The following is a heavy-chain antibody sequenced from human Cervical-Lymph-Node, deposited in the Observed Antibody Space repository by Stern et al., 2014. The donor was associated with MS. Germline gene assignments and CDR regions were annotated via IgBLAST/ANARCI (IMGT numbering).Heavy chain of an antibody. CDR1: GYTFTGYY. J-gene: IGHJ4*02. Sequence: VQLVESGAEVKKPGASVKVSCKASGYTFTGYYIHWVRQAPGQGLEWMGWMNANSGVTNYAQNFQGRVTMTRDTSISTAYMELSGLTSDDTAIYYCARDLIGDGDLSLDNWGQGTLVTVTS. V-gene: IGHV1-2*02. D-gene: IGHD7-27*01. CDR2: MNANSGVT. CDR3: ARDLIGDGDLSLDN.